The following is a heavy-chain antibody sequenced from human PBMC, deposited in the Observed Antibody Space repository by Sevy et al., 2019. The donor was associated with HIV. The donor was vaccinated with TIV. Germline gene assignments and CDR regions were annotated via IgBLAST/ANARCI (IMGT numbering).Heavy chain of an antibody. J-gene: IGHJ4*02. Sequence: GGSLRLSCAASGFTFSTYGMHWVRQAPGKGLEWVAIITYEGSNKYYSDSVKGRFTISRDNSKNTLYLQMNSLRAEDTAVYYCAKDLDFGGSYYVFDYWGQGSLVTVSS. V-gene: IGHV3-30*18. CDR2: ITYEGSNK. CDR1: GFTFSTYG. D-gene: IGHD1-26*01. CDR3: AKDLDFGGSYYVFDY.